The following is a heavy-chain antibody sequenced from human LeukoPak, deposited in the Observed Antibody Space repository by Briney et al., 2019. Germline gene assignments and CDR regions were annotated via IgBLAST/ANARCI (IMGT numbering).Heavy chain of an antibody. CDR2: IKQDGSVK. D-gene: IGHD5-12*01. Sequence: GESLRLSCGASGFTLSSNWITWVRQAPGRGLEWVASIKQDGSVKYYVDSVKGRFTISRDNARNSLSLQMNSLGVEDTAVYFCARWGQTSGYYYVDNWGQGTLVTVSS. J-gene: IGHJ4*02. V-gene: IGHV3-7*01. CDR3: ARWGQTSGYYYVDN. CDR1: GFTLSSNW.